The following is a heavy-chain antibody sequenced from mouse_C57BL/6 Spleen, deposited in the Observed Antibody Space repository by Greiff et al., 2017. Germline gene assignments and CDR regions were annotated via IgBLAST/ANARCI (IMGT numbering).Heavy chain of an antibody. CDR3: ARAPYYSNYFDY. D-gene: IGHD2-5*01. CDR1: GYTFTSYW. J-gene: IGHJ2*01. Sequence: VQLQQPGAELVKPGASVKMSCKASGYTFTSYWITWVKQRPGQGLEWIGVIYPGSGSTNYNEKFKSQATLTVDTPSSTAYMQLSSLTSEDSAVYYCARAPYYSNYFDYWGQGTTLTVSS. V-gene: IGHV1-55*01. CDR2: IYPGSGST.